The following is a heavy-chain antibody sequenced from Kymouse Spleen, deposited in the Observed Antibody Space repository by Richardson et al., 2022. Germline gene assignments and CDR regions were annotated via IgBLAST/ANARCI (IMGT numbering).Heavy chain of an antibody. D-gene: IGHD1-26*01. J-gene: IGHJ3*02. Sequence: QVQLQQWGAGLLKPSETLSLTCAVYGGSFSGYYWSWIRQPPGKGLEWIGEINHSGSTNYNPSLKSRVTISVDTSKNQFSLKLSSVTAADTAVYYCARGVVGATAFDIWGQGTMVTVSS. CDR1: GGSFSGYY. CDR2: INHSGST. V-gene: IGHV4-34*01. CDR3: ARGVVGATAFDI.